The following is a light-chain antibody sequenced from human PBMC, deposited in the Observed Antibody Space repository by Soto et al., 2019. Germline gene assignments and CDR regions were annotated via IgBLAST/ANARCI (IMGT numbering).Light chain of an antibody. Sequence: EIVLTQSPATLSLSPGESATLSCRATRSVSSYLAWYQQKPGQAPRLLIYDASSRPTDIPARFSGSGSGTDFTLTINNLEPEDFAVYYCQQRTNWPGITFGQGTLLEIK. J-gene: IGKJ5*01. CDR2: DAS. V-gene: IGKV3-11*01. CDR3: QQRTNWPGIT. CDR1: RSVSSY.